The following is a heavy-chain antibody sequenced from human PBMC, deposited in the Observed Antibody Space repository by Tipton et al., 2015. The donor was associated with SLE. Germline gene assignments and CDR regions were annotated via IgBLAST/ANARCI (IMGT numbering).Heavy chain of an antibody. Sequence: TLSLTCTVSGGSLRSGSYYWSWMRQPAGKGLEWIGHIYTSGSHNYNPSLKSRVTISRDTSRNQFSLKVSSVTATDTAVYYCARDPAGDAFDIWGQVTMVTVSS. V-gene: IGHV4-61*09. CDR3: ARDPAGDAFDI. CDR1: GGSLRSGSYY. J-gene: IGHJ3*02. D-gene: IGHD6-25*01. CDR2: IYTSGSH.